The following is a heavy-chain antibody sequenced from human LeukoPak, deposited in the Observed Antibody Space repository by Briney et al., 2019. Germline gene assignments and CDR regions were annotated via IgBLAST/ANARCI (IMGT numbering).Heavy chain of an antibody. J-gene: IGHJ4*02. Sequence: ASVEVSCKASGYTSTGYYMHWVRQAPGQGLEWMGRINPNSGGTNYAQKFQGRVTMTRDTSISTAYMELSRLRSDDTAVYYCARLYCSGGSCHDYWGQGTLVTVSS. CDR1: GYTSTGYY. CDR2: INPNSGGT. D-gene: IGHD2-15*01. CDR3: ARLYCSGGSCHDY. V-gene: IGHV1-2*06.